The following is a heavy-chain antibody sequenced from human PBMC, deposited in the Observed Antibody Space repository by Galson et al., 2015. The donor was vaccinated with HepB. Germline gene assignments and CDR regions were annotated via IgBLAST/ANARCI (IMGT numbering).Heavy chain of an antibody. J-gene: IGHJ4*02. Sequence: SLRLSCAASGFTFSSYGMHWVRQAPGKGLEWVAVISYDGSNKYYADSVKGRFTISRDNSKNTLYLQMNSLRAEDTAVYYCAKDFYAYYYDSSGYDYWGQGTLVTVSS. CDR2: ISYDGSNK. CDR1: GFTFSSYG. CDR3: AKDFYAYYYDSSGYDY. D-gene: IGHD3-22*01. V-gene: IGHV3-30*18.